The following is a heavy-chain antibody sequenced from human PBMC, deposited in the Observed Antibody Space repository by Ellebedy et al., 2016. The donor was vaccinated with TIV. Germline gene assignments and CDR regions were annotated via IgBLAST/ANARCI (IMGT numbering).Heavy chain of an antibody. Sequence: GGSLRLXXVASGFTFSTYWMHWVRQAPGKGLEWVANIKQDGSEKYYVDSVKGRFTISRDNAKNSLYLQMNSLRAEDTAVYYCARAIAVAGSYWGQGTLVTVSS. D-gene: IGHD6-13*01. CDR3: ARAIAVAGSY. J-gene: IGHJ4*02. CDR1: GFTFSTYW. CDR2: IKQDGSEK. V-gene: IGHV3-7*01.